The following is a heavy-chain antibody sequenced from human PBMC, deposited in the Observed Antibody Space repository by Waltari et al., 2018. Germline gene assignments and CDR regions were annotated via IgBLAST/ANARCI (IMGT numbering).Heavy chain of an antibody. V-gene: IGHV3-23*01. CDR1: GFTFSSYA. CDR3: ANGGLVGYSFDY. Sequence: EVQLLESGGGWVQHGGSLRLSCAASGFTFSSYAMSWVRQAPGEGLEWVAAISGSGGSTCYADSVKCRFTISRDNSKNTLYLQMNSLRAEDTAVYYCANGGLVGYSFDYWGQGTLVTVSS. J-gene: IGHJ4*02. D-gene: IGHD6-6*01. CDR2: ISGSGGST.